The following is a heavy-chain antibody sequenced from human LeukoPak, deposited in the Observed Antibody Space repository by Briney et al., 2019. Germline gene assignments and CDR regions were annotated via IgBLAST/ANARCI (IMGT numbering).Heavy chain of an antibody. CDR1: VFTFRTYW. CDR2: INTDGSGT. D-gene: IGHD3-16*01. V-gene: IGHV3-74*01. CDR3: ARAKPGGNWFDP. J-gene: IGHJ5*02. Sequence: QPGGSLRLPCVSSVFTFRTYWMHWVRQAPGKGLLWVSRINTDGSGTIYADSVKGRFTISRDNANNTLYLQMTSLRAEDTALYYCARAKPGGNWFDPWGQGTLVTVSS.